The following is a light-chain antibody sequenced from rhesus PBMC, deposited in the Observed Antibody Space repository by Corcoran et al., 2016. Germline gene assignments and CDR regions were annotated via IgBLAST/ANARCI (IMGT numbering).Light chain of an antibody. J-gene: IGKJ1*01. Sequence: DIQMTQSPSSLSASVGDRVTITCQASQGISSWLAWYQQKPGKAPNLLIYAASSLQSGVPSRFSGIGSGTDFPRTISSLQREDVATYNCQQHSRYPRTFGQGAKVEIK. CDR3: QQHSRYPRT. CDR1: QGISSW. V-gene: IGKV1-33*02. CDR2: AAS.